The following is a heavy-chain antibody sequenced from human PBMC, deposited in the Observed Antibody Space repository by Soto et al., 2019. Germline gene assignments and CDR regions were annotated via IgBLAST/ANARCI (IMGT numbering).Heavy chain of an antibody. V-gene: IGHV1-69*02. CDR3: ARGKQLAAAGTVGSWFDP. CDR2: IIPILGIA. J-gene: IGHJ5*02. CDR1: GGTFSSYT. Sequence: ASVKVSCKASGGTFSSYTISWVRQAPGQGLEWMGRIIPILGIANYAQKFQGRVTITADKSTSTAYMELSSLRSEDTAVYYCARGKQLAAAGTVGSWFDPWGQGTLVTVSS. D-gene: IGHD6-13*01.